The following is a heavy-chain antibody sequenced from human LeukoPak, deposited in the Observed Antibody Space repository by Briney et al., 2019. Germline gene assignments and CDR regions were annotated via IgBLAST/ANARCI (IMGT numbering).Heavy chain of an antibody. J-gene: IGHJ4*02. CDR2: ITSDSRYR. Sequence: GGSLRLSCEASGFSFSTYNMNWVRQAPGKGLEWISSITSDSRYRYYADSVKGRLTISRDNAKNSLYLQMNSLRAEDTAVYYCAREIAAAGRSFDYWGQGTLVTVSS. CDR3: AREIAAAGRSFDY. D-gene: IGHD6-13*01. V-gene: IGHV3-21*01. CDR1: GFSFSTYN.